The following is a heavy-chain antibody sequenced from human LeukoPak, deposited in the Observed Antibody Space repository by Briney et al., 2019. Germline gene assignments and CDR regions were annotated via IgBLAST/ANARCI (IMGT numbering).Heavy chain of an antibody. CDR1: GFSFNKYG. Sequence: PGGSLRLSCTASGFSFNKYGTHWVRQAPGKGLEWVTIIQYDDSVKFYADSVKGRFTISRDNSKNTVYLQMNSLRSEDTGLYFCAQDVRIEEVPLLGPGFWGQGTLVTVSS. CDR3: AQDVRIEEVPLLGPGF. CDR2: IQYDDSVK. V-gene: IGHV3-30*02. D-gene: IGHD1-14*01. J-gene: IGHJ4*02.